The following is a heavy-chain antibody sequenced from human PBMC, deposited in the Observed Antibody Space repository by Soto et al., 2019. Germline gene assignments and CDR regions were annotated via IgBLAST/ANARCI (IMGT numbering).Heavy chain of an antibody. CDR2: ISYDGSNK. Sequence: VGSLRLSCAASGFTFNTYGMHWVRQAPGKGLEWVAVISYDGSNKDYADSVKGRFTISRDNSKNTLYLQMNTLRAEDTAVYYCAKDNWRETTLGAFDIWGQGTMVTVSS. CDR3: AKDNWRETTLGAFDI. J-gene: IGHJ3*02. CDR1: GFTFNTYG. V-gene: IGHV3-30*18. D-gene: IGHD1-20*01.